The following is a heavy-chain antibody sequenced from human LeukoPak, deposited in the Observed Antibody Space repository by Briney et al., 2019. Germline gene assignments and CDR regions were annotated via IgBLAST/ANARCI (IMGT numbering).Heavy chain of an antibody. V-gene: IGHV3-73*01. Sequence: GSLRLSCAASGFTFGGSAMHWVRQASGKGLEWVGRIRSKANSYATSYGASVKGRFTISRDDSKNTAYLQMNSPKTEDTAVYYCTRRYYFDSSGYYQGDYWGQGTLVTVSS. CDR2: IRSKANSYAT. J-gene: IGHJ4*02. D-gene: IGHD3-22*01. CDR3: TRRYYFDSSGYYQGDY. CDR1: GFTFGGSA.